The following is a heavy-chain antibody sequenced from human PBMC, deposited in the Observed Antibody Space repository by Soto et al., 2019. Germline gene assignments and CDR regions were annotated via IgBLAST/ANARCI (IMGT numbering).Heavy chain of an antibody. CDR2: IYYSGST. Sequence: QVQLQESGPGLVKPSQTLSLTCTVSGGSISSGDYYWSWIRQPPGKGLERTGYIYYSGSTYYNRSLTSRVTISVDTSKNQFSLELSSVTAADTAVYYCARARRGYCTNGVCYGGRVDYWGQGTLVTVSS. J-gene: IGHJ4*02. D-gene: IGHD2-8*01. V-gene: IGHV4-30-4*01. CDR3: ARARRGYCTNGVCYGGRVDY. CDR1: GGSISSGDYY.